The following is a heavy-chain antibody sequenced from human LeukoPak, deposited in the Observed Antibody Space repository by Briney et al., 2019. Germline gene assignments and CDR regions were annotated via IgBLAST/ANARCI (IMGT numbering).Heavy chain of an antibody. D-gene: IGHD2-15*01. Sequence: GGSLRLSCAASGFSFSTTRMHWVRRAPGKGLEWVALIYSDSSRTTYADSVKGRFTISRDNAKNTVYLQMSSLRVEDTAVYFCTKDAGYASDYWGQGILVPVSS. J-gene: IGHJ4*02. CDR1: GFSFSTTR. CDR2: IYSDSSRT. CDR3: TKDAGYASDY. V-gene: IGHV3-74*01.